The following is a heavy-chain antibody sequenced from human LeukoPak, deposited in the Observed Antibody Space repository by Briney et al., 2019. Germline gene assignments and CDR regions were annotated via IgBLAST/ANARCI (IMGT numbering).Heavy chain of an antibody. CDR2: IKGKPKKYTT. CDR1: GFTFSVSA. D-gene: IGHD6-13*01. Sequence: GGSLTLSCAASGFTFSVSAIHWVRQASGKGLEWVGLIKGKPKKYTTIYGESVKGRFTMSSDDSKNTLYLQMNSQRAEDTAVYYCARGQAAAGLYPPTGWGQGTLVTVSS. V-gene: IGHV3-73*01. J-gene: IGHJ4*02. CDR3: ARGQAAAGLYPPTG.